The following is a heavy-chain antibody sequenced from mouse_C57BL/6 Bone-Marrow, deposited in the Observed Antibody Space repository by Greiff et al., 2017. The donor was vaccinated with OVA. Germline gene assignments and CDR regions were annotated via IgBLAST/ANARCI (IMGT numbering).Heavy chain of an antibody. CDR3: ASQLGRRVNFDY. J-gene: IGHJ2*01. D-gene: IGHD4-1*02. CDR2: IYPRDGST. CDR1: GYTFTDHT. Sequence: VMLVESDAELVKPGASVKISCKVSGYTFTDHTIHWMKQRPEQGLEWIGYIYPRDGSTKYNEKFKGKATLTADKSSSTAYMQLNSLTSEDSAVYFCASQLGRRVNFDYWGQGTTLTVSS. V-gene: IGHV1-78*01.